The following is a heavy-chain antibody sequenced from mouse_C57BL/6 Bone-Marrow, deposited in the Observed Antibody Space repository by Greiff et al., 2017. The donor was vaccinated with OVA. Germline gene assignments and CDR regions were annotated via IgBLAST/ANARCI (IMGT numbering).Heavy chain of an antibody. CDR2: IYPGSGST. D-gene: IGHD2-4*01. V-gene: IGHV1-55*01. CDR1: GYTFTSYW. J-gene: IGHJ2*01. Sequence: QVQLQQPGAELVKPGASVKMSCKASGYTFTSYWITWVKQRPGQGLAWIGDIYPGSGSTNYNEQFKSKATLTVDTSSSTAYMQLSSLTSEDSAVYYCARDYAGYFDYWGQGTTLTGSS. CDR3: ARDYAGYFDY.